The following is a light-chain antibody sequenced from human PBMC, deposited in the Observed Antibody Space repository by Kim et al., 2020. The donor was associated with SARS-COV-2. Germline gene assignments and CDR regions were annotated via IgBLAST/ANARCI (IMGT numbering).Light chain of an antibody. CDR2: AAS. J-gene: IGKJ2*01. Sequence: ASVGDSVTITCRASQDIRNYVAWFQQKPGKVPKRLIYAASSLQSGVPSRFSDSGSGRKFTLTISSLQPEDFATYYCLQHTRYPNTFGQGTKLEI. V-gene: IGKV1-17*03. CDR1: QDIRNY. CDR3: LQHTRYPNT.